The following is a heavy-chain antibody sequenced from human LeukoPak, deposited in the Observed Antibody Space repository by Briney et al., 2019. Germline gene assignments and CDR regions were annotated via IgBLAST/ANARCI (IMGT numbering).Heavy chain of an antibody. Sequence: GGSLRLSCAASGFTFSSYGMHWVRQAPGKGLECVAEIWSDGGRNYYADSVKGRFTVSRDSSKNTLYLQMNSLRAEDTALYYCASRAVGSYNFDYWGQGTLVTVSS. CDR1: GFTFSSYG. V-gene: IGHV3-33*01. CDR2: IWSDGGRN. J-gene: IGHJ4*02. D-gene: IGHD6-19*01. CDR3: ASRAVGSYNFDY.